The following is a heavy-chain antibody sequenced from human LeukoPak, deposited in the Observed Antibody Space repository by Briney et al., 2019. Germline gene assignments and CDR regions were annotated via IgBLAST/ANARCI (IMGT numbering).Heavy chain of an antibody. Sequence: SETLSLTCAVYGGSFSGYYWSWIRQPPGKGLEWIGEINHSGSTNYNPSLKSRVTISVDTSKNQFSLKLSSVTAAVTAVYYCARGHIVVVPAATRENYYYGMDVWGQGTTVTVSS. CDR2: INHSGST. D-gene: IGHD2-2*01. CDR3: ARGHIVVVPAATRENYYYGMDV. V-gene: IGHV4-34*01. J-gene: IGHJ6*02. CDR1: GGSFSGYY.